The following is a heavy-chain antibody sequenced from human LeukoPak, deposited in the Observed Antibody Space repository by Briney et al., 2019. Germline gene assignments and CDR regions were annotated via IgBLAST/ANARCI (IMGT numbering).Heavy chain of an antibody. CDR2: MYLSGTT. J-gene: IGHJ4*02. D-gene: IGHD3-22*01. Sequence: SETLSLTCTVSGDSINSLDLWSWVRQPPGKGLEWIGEMYLSGTTHSNPSVKSRVTISIDKSKNQFFSNLSSVTAADTVVYYCAGLVGRYSSGLYYYYFDYWGQGTLVTVSS. CDR3: AGLVGRYSSGLYYYYFDY. CDR1: GDSINSLDL. V-gene: IGHV4-4*02.